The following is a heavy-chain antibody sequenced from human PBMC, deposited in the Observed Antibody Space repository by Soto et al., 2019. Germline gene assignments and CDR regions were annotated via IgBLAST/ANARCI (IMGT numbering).Heavy chain of an antibody. V-gene: IGHV3-23*01. Sequence: GGSLRLSCAASGFAFSNAWINWVRQAPGRGLEWVSIISPNGDSTYYADSVKGRFTISRDNSQNTVFLQMNSLRAEDTAIYFCAKVRLADYLRYAPHLWGQGTLVTVSS. J-gene: IGHJ3*01. D-gene: IGHD2-8*01. CDR1: GFAFSNAW. CDR2: ISPNGDST. CDR3: AKVRLADYLRYAPHL.